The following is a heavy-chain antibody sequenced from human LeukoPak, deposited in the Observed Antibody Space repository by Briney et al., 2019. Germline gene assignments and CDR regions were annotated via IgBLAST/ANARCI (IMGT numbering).Heavy chain of an antibody. D-gene: IGHD1-26*01. J-gene: IGHJ4*02. Sequence: GASVKVSCKASGYTFTTYYMHWVRQAPGQGLEWMGLVTPSGGSRSNAQKFQGRVTMTRGTSTSTVYMELSSLRSEDTAVYYCARDWELGYWGQGTLVTVSS. V-gene: IGHV1-46*01. CDR1: GYTFTTYY. CDR2: VTPSGGSR. CDR3: ARDWELGY.